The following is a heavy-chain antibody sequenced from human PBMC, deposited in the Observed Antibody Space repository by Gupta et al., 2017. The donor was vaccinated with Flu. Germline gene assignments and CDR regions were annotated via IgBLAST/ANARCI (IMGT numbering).Heavy chain of an antibody. CDR1: GFRFSRFA. V-gene: IGHV3-23*01. D-gene: IGHD2-2*01. CDR3: AKDFQFQPQYFFDF. Sequence: EVQVLESGGGLVQPGGSLRLSCAASGFRFSRFAMNWVRQPPGKGLEWVSGISGSGTSVYYADSVKGRFTISRDNSKNTLYLQMNGLRAEDTALYYCAKDFQFQPQYFFDFRGQGTLVTVSS. J-gene: IGHJ4*02. CDR2: ISGSGTSV.